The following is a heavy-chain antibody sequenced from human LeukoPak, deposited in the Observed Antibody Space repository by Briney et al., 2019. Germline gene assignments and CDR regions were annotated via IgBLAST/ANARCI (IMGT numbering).Heavy chain of an antibody. V-gene: IGHV3-21*01. D-gene: IGHD2-2*01. CDR2: IESSSSYI. J-gene: IGHJ4*02. Sequence: GGSLRLSCAVSGFTFNTYTMSWVRQAPGKGLEWVSSIESSSSYIYYTDSVKGRFTISRDNAKNSLFLQMNSLRAEDTAVYYCARDSPYCTSSDCYLDYRGQGTLVTVSS. CDR3: ARDSPYCTSSDCYLDY. CDR1: GFTFNTYT.